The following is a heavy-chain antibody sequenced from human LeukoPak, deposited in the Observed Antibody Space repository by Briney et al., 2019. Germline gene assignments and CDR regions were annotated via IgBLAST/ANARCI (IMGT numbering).Heavy chain of an antibody. J-gene: IGHJ3*02. Sequence: GGSLRLSCAASGFTFSDYYMSWIRQAPGKGLEWVPYISSSGSTIYYADSVKGRFTISRDNAKNSLYLQMNSLRAEDTAVYYCARDWRAYSGYDIDAFDIWGQGTMVTVSS. D-gene: IGHD5-12*01. CDR2: ISSSGSTI. CDR3: ARDWRAYSGYDIDAFDI. V-gene: IGHV3-11*01. CDR1: GFTFSDYY.